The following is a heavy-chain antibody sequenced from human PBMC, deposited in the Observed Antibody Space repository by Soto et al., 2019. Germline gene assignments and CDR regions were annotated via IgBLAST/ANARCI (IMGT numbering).Heavy chain of an antibody. D-gene: IGHD3-10*01. CDR2: ISASGGSI. CDR3: ARGAEGRRGRWHVFDS. J-gene: IGHJ4*02. Sequence: EVQLVESGGGLVKPGGSLRLSCAASGFTFERFTMHWVRQAPGKGPEWVSCISASGGSIFFAESMKCRFTISRDNVTNPQSLPIDILTVDGTAVYFLARGAEGRRGRWHVFDSWGMGTLVTVSS. CDR1: GFTFERFT. V-gene: IGHV3-21*01.